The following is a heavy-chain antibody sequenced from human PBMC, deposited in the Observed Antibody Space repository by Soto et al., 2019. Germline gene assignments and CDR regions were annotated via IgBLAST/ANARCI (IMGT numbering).Heavy chain of an antibody. CDR2: ISGSGGST. V-gene: IGHV3-23*01. CDR3: AKSPGYYYYYGMDV. J-gene: IGHJ6*02. CDR1: RFTFSSYA. D-gene: IGHD7-27*01. Sequence: EVQLLESGGGLVQPGGSLRLSCAASRFTFSSYAMSWVRQAPGKGLEWVSAISGSGGSTYYADSVKGRFTISRDNSKNTLYLQMNSLRAEDTAVYYCAKSPGYYYYYGMDVWGQGTTVTVSS.